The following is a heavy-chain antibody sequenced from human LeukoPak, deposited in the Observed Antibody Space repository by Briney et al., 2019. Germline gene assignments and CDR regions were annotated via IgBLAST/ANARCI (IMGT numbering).Heavy chain of an antibody. CDR3: AKDRINYGDSVLFDY. J-gene: IGHJ4*02. CDR1: GFSFTDYG. V-gene: IGHV3-30*02. Sequence: GRSLRLSCAASGFSFTDYGMHWVRQSPGKGLEWVAFIRFDGSNKYYADSVKGRFTISRDNSKNTLYLQMNSLRAEDTAVYYCAKDRINYGDSVLFDYWGQGTLVTVSS. CDR2: IRFDGSNK. D-gene: IGHD4-17*01.